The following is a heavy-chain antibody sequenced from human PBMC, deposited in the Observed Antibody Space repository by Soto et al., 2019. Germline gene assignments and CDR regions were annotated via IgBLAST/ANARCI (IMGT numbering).Heavy chain of an antibody. CDR3: ARDPEKYSGSDLGIDY. V-gene: IGHV3-48*03. CDR1: GFTFSSYE. J-gene: IGHJ4*02. Sequence: EVQLVESGGGLVQPGGSLRLSCAASGFTFSSYEMNWVRQAPGKGLEWVSYISSSGSTIYYADSVKGRFTSSRDNAKNSLYLQMNSLRAEDTAVYYCARDPEKYSGSDLGIDYWGQGTLVTVSS. CDR2: ISSSGSTI. D-gene: IGHD5-12*01.